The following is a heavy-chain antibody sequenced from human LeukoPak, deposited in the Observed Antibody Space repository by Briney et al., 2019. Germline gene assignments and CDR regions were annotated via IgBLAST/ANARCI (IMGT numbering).Heavy chain of an antibody. CDR3: ARGLKTRITIFGVVGPHYYYMDV. CDR2: IYYSGST. CDR1: GGSISGSSYY. Sequence: SETLSLTCTVSGGSISGSSYYWGWIRQPPGKGLGWIGSIYYSGSTYYNPSLKSRVTISVDTSKNQFSLKLSSVTAADTAVYYCARGLKTRITIFGVVGPHYYYMDVWGKGTTVTVSS. V-gene: IGHV4-39*07. D-gene: IGHD3-3*01. J-gene: IGHJ6*03.